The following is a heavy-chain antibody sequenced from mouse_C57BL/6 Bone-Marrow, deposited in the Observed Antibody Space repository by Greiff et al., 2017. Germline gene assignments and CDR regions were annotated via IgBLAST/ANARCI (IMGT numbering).Heavy chain of an antibody. D-gene: IGHD1-1*01. J-gene: IGHJ1*03. Sequence: QVQLQQSGAELARPGASVKLSCKASGYTFTSYGISWVKQRTGQGLEWIGEIYPRSGNTYYNEKFKGKATLTADKSSSTAYMELRSLTSEDASVYFCARSRYGSSYWYFDVWGTGTTVTVSS. CDR1: GYTFTSYG. V-gene: IGHV1-81*01. CDR3: ARSRYGSSYWYFDV. CDR2: IYPRSGNT.